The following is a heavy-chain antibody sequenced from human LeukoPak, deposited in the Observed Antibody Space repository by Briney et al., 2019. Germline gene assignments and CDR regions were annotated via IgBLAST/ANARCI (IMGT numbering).Heavy chain of an antibody. J-gene: IGHJ6*02. CDR1: GFTFDRHT. CDR2: IGWDGTNI. D-gene: IGHD3-3*01. Sequence: GGSLRLSGAASGFTFDRHTMHWVRQPPGKGPEWVSLIGWDGTNIDYADSVKGRFTISRDNSKNFVYLQMHSLRTEDTALYYCTKDMEWGMDVWGQGTTVIVSS. V-gene: IGHV3-43*01. CDR3: TKDMEWGMDV.